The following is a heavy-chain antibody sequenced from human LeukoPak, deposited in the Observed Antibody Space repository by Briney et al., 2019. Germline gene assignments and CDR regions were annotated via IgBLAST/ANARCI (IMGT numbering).Heavy chain of an antibody. CDR3: ARDPSGDFWSGPGY. V-gene: IGHV1-46*01. Sequence: ASVKVSCKAAGYTFTTYYLHWVRQAPGQGREWMGIINPRGGSTVYAQKFQGRVTMTRDTSTSTVSMELSSLRSEDTAVYYCARDPSGDFWSGPGYWGQGTLVTVSS. J-gene: IGHJ4*02. CDR1: GYTFTTYY. D-gene: IGHD3-3*01. CDR2: INPRGGST.